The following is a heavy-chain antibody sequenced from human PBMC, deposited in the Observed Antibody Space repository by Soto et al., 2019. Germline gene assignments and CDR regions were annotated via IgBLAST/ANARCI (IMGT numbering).Heavy chain of an antibody. Sequence: PSDTLSLTCTVSGGSISSYYWSWIRQPPGKGLEWIGYIYYSGSTNYNPSLKSRVTISVDTSKNQFSLKLSSVTAADTAVYYCARDGYCSGGSCFHDTFDIWGQGTMVTVS. CDR3: ARDGYCSGGSCFHDTFDI. CDR1: GGSISSYY. V-gene: IGHV4-59*01. CDR2: IYYSGST. J-gene: IGHJ3*02. D-gene: IGHD2-15*01.